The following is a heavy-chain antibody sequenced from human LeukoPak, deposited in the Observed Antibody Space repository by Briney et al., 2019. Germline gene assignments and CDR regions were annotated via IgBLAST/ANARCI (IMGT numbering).Heavy chain of an antibody. CDR3: AKVLVAATHYLDY. D-gene: IGHD2-15*01. V-gene: IGHV1-18*01. CDR1: GYTFTSYG. J-gene: IGHJ4*02. Sequence: ASVKVSCKASGYTFTSYGINWVRQAPGQGLEWMGWISAYNGDTNYAQKLQGRVTMTTDTSTSTAYMELRSLRSDDTAVYYCAKVLVAATHYLDYWGQGTLVTVSS. CDR2: ISAYNGDT.